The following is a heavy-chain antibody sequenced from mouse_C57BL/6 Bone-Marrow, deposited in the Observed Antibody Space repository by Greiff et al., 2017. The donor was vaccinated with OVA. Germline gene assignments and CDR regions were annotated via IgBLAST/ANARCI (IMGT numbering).Heavy chain of an antibody. Sequence: QVQLQQSGAELVRPGASVKLSCKASGYTFTDYYINWVKQRPGQGLEWIARIYPGSGNTYYNEKFKGKATLTAEKSSSTAYMQLSSLTSEDSAVYFCATYDGYYVGAMDDWGQGTSVTVSS. D-gene: IGHD2-3*01. CDR2: IYPGSGNT. J-gene: IGHJ4*01. CDR3: ATYDGYYVGAMDD. V-gene: IGHV1-76*01. CDR1: GYTFTDYY.